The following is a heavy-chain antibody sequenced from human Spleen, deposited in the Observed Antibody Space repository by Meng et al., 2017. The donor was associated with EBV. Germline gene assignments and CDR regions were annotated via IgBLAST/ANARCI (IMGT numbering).Heavy chain of an antibody. CDR2: INPTSGGT. Sequence: QVQLVQSGAEVKKPGXSVKVSCKASGYTFIRNGISWVRQAPGQGLEWMGRINPTSGGTNYAQKFQGRVTMSRDTSISTAYMELSRLRSDDTAVYYCARDDASSWVGSWGQGTLVTVSS. CDR1: GYTFIRNG. J-gene: IGHJ5*02. D-gene: IGHD6-13*01. V-gene: IGHV1-2*06. CDR3: ARDDASSWVGS.